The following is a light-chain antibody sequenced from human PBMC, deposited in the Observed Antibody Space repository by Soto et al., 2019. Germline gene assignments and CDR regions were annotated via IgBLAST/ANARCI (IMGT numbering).Light chain of an antibody. CDR3: QQLNSYPRT. V-gene: IGKV1-9*01. CDR2: AAS. CDR1: QGISSY. Sequence: IQLTQSPSSLSASVGDRVTITCRASQGISSYLAWYQQKPGKDPKLLIYAASTLQSGVPSRFSGSGSGTDFTLTISSLQPEDFATYYCQQLNSYPRTFGPGTKVYIK. J-gene: IGKJ3*01.